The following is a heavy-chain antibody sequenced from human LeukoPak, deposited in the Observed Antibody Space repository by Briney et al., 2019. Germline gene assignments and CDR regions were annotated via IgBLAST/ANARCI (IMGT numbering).Heavy chain of an antibody. V-gene: IGHV3-64*01. J-gene: IGHJ4*02. CDR1: GFTFSSYA. CDR3: ARDSRGSGLHPDY. D-gene: IGHD3-10*01. Sequence: GGSLRLSCAASGFTFSSYAMHWVRQAPGKGLEYVSAISSNGGSTYYANSVKGIFTISRDNSKNTLYLQMGSLRAEDMAVYYCARDSRGSGLHPDYWGQGTLVTVSS. CDR2: ISSNGGST.